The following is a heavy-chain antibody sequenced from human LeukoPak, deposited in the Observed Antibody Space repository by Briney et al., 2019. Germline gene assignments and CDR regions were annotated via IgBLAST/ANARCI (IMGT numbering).Heavy chain of an antibody. CDR1: GFTFSSYA. CDR3: AREGEGEDGYYFDY. J-gene: IGHJ4*02. V-gene: IGHV3-30*04. D-gene: IGHD5-24*01. CDR2: ISYDGSNK. Sequence: PGGSLRLSCAASGFTFSSYAMHWVRQAPGKGLEWVAVISYDGSNKYYADSVKGRFTISRDNSKNTLYLQMNSLRAEDTAVYYCAREGEGEDGYYFDYWGQGTLVTVSS.